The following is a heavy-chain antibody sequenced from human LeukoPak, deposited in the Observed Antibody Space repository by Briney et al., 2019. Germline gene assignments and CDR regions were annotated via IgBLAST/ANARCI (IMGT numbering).Heavy chain of an antibody. Sequence: PSGTLSLTCAVSGGSISSSNWWSWVRQPPGKGLEWGGEIYHSGSTNYNPSLKSRVTISVDKSKNQFSLKLSSVTAADTAVYYCARDSGSSGWYLAFDIWGQGTMVTVSS. CDR2: IYHSGST. V-gene: IGHV4-4*02. CDR1: GGSISSSNW. D-gene: IGHD6-19*01. J-gene: IGHJ3*02. CDR3: ARDSGSSGWYLAFDI.